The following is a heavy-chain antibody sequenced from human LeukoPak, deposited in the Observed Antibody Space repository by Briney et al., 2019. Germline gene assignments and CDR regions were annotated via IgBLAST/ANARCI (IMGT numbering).Heavy chain of an antibody. CDR2: IKQDGSEK. D-gene: IGHD5-18*01. V-gene: IGHV3-7*01. Sequence: PGGSLRLSCEASEFTFTTYWMSWVRQAPGKGLEWVANIKQDGSEKYYVDSVKGRFTISRDNAKNSVYLQMNSLRAEDTAVYYCARVLTSVDTAMSPGGYYFDYWGQGTLVTVSS. CDR3: ARVLTSVDTAMSPGGYYFDY. CDR1: EFTFTTYW. J-gene: IGHJ4*02.